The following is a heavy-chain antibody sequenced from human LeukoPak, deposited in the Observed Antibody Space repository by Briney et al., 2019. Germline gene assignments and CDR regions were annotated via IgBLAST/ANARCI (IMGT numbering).Heavy chain of an antibody. CDR3: ARAYHPDIVVVPAAVYYYYGMDV. V-gene: IGHV1-2*02. J-gene: IGHJ6*02. Sequence: GASVKASCKASGYTFTGYYMHWVRQAPGQGLGWRGWINPNSGGTNYAQKFQGRVTMTRDTSISTAYMELSRLRSDDTAVYYCARAYHPDIVVVPAAVYYYYGMDVWGQGTTVTVSS. CDR2: INPNSGGT. CDR1: GYTFTGYY. D-gene: IGHD2-2*01.